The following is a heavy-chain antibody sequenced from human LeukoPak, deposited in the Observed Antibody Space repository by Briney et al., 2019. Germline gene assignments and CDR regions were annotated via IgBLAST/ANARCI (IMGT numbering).Heavy chain of an antibody. J-gene: IGHJ5*02. CDR3: ARDAEVGTLFGVLSRYNWFDP. D-gene: IGHD3-3*01. V-gene: IGHV3-7*01. CDR2: IKQDGSEK. Sequence: PGGSLRLPCAASGFSFSYYWMSWVRQAPGKGLEWVANIKQDGSEKCYVDSVKGRFTISRDNAKKSLYLQMNSLRAEDTAVYYCARDAEVGTLFGVLSRYNWFDPWGQGALVTVSS. CDR1: GFSFSYYW.